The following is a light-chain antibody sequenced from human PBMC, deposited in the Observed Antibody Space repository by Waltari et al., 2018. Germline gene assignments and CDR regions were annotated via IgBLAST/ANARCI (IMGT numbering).Light chain of an antibody. Sequence: QSALTQPASVSGSPGQSITISCTGTSSDVGGYTYVSWYQQHPGKAPKRMIYEVSNRPSGVSNRFSGSKSGNTASLTISGLQAEDEADYYCSSYTSSSTLVFGGGTKLTVL. J-gene: IGLJ3*02. V-gene: IGLV2-14*01. CDR3: SSYTSSSTLV. CDR2: EVS. CDR1: SSDVGGYTY.